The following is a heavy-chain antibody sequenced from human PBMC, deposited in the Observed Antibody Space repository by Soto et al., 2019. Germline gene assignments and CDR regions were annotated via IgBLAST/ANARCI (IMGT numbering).Heavy chain of an antibody. CDR1: GFTFGGYS. Sequence: GGSLRLSCAASGFTFGGYSMNWVRQAPGKGLEWISYISSLSSPRYYADSVRGRFTISRDNAKNSLYLQMNGLRAEDTAVYYCARDPVGVDSTFYFDSWSQGTLVTVSS. V-gene: IGHV3-21*05. D-gene: IGHD2-15*01. J-gene: IGHJ4*02. CDR2: ISSLSSPR. CDR3: ARDPVGVDSTFYFDS.